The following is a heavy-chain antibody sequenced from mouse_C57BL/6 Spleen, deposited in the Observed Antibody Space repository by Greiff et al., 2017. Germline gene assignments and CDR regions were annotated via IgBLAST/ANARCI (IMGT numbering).Heavy chain of an antibody. J-gene: IGHJ4*01. CDR1: GYTFTDYN. V-gene: IGHV1-22*01. CDR2: INPNNGGT. Sequence: EVQLQQSGPELVKPGASVKMSCKASGYTFTDYNMHWVKQSHGKSLEWIGYINPNNGGTSYNQKFKGKATLTVNKSSSTAYMELRSLPSEDSAVYYCSRADYSPPYYAMDYWGQGTSVTVSS. D-gene: IGHD2-12*01. CDR3: SRADYSPPYYAMDY.